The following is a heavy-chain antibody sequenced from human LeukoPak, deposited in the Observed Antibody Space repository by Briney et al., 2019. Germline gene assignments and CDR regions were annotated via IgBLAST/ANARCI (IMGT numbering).Heavy chain of an antibody. J-gene: IGHJ4*02. Sequence: TGGSLRLSCAASGFTFSSYAMHWVRQAPGKGLEWVAVISYDGSNKYYADSVKGRFTISRDNSKNTLYLQMNSLRAEDTAVYYCARDRVVAAYYFDYWGQGTLVTVSS. D-gene: IGHD2-15*01. CDR2: ISYDGSNK. CDR3: ARDRVVAAYYFDY. CDR1: GFTFSSYA. V-gene: IGHV3-30*04.